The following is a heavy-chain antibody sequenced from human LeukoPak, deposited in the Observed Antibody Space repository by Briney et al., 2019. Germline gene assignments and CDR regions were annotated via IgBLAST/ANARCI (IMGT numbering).Heavy chain of an antibody. D-gene: IGHD3-10*01. CDR3: ARSPMIRGVMGWFDP. CDR1: GCSISSSFYY. CDR2: IYSGST. J-gene: IGHJ5*02. V-gene: IGHV4-39*01. Sequence: KASETPSLTCTVSGCSISSSFYYWGWIRHPPGEGPGWVGSIYSGSTYYNPSLKSRVTISVDTAKNQFSLKLSSVTAAVTAVYYCARSPMIRGVMGWFDPWGQGTLVTVSS.